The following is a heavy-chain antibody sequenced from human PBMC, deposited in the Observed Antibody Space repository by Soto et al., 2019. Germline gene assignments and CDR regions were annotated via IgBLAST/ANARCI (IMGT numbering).Heavy chain of an antibody. CDR2: IYPSDSDT. D-gene: IGHD3-3*01. Sequence: GESLKISCKGSGYGVTSYSISCVRQMPGKGLEWMGIIYPSDSDTRYSPSFQGQVTISADKSISTAYLQWSSLKASDTAMYYCARQRSVPDAFDIWGQGKMVTVSS. J-gene: IGHJ3*02. V-gene: IGHV5-51*01. CDR3: ARQRSVPDAFDI. CDR1: GYGVTSYS.